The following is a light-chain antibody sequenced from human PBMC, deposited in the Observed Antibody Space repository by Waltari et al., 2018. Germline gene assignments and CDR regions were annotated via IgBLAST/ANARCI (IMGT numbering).Light chain of an antibody. CDR1: SSDVGGYNY. Sequence: QSALTQPPSASGSPGHSVTISCPGTSSDVGGYNYVSWYQQHPGKAPKLMIFEVTKRPSGVPDRFSGSKSGNTASLTISGLQAEDEADYYCSSYAGYKIVFGIGTKVTVL. CDR3: SSYAGYKIV. V-gene: IGLV2-8*01. CDR2: EVT. J-gene: IGLJ1*01.